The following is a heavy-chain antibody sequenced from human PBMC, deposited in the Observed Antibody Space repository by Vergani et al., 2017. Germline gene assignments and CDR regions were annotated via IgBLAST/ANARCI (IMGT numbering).Heavy chain of an antibody. J-gene: IGHJ4*02. D-gene: IGHD2-2*01. V-gene: IGHV1-2*02. CDR2: INPNSGST. CDR3: ARVGTSSNRDYFDY. CDR1: GYTFTDYF. Sequence: QVQLVQSGAEVKKPGASVKVSCKASGYTFTDYFMHWMRQAPGQGLEWMGWINPNSGSTNYAQKFQGRVTMTRDTSISTAYMELSNLRSDDTAVYYCARVGTSSNRDYFDYWGQGTLVTVSS.